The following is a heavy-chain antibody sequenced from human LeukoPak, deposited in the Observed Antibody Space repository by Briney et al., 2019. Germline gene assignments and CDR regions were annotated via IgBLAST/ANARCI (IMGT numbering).Heavy chain of an antibody. CDR1: GYTFTSNY. D-gene: IGHD3-16*01. V-gene: IGHV1-46*01. J-gene: IGHJ4*02. CDR2: ISPSGGST. CDR3: ARLGGEIQIR. Sequence: ASVKVSCKAFGYTFTSNYMHWVRQAPGQGPEWMGVISPSGGSTTYAQKFQGRVTLTRDMSTSTDYLELSSLRSEDTAVYYCARLGGEIQIRWGQGTLVTVSS.